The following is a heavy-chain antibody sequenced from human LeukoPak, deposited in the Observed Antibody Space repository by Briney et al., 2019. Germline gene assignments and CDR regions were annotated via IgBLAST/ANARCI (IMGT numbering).Heavy chain of an antibody. CDR3: ARDPGFPFFDF. V-gene: IGHV1-2*02. J-gene: IGHJ4*01. CDR1: GYTFIGYY. CDR2: VNPNSGVT. Sequence: GASVKVSCKASGYTFIGYYIHWVRQAPGQGLEWMGSVNPNSGVTDYAQKFQGRITMTRDTSISTAYMELNRLTSDDTAVYYCARDPGFPFFDFWGHGAQVTVSS.